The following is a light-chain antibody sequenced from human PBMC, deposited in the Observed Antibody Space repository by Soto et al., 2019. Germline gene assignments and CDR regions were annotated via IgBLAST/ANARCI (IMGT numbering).Light chain of an antibody. CDR3: QQYNSYPYT. V-gene: IGKV1-5*03. CDR1: QSINNW. CDR2: KAS. Sequence: DIQMNQSPSTLSASVGDTVTITCRASQSINNWVAWYQQKSGKAPKILIYKASTLESGVPSRFSGSGSGTDFTLTISSLQSGDFAAYYCQQYNSYPYTLGQGTKLEIK. J-gene: IGKJ2*01.